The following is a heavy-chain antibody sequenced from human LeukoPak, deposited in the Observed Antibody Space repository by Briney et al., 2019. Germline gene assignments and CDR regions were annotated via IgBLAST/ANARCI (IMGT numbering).Heavy chain of an antibody. CDR2: FAGSDTTK. CDR3: TTLGYNLDS. D-gene: IGHD1-14*01. V-gene: IGHV3-48*03. Sequence: GGSLRLSRAASGFDFGAYEMNWVRQAPGQGLEWVAYFAGSDTTKYYADSVRGRFTISRDNAKNSLYLQMNSLRAEDTALYYCTTLGYNLDSWGQGTLVTVSS. CDR1: GFDFGAYE. J-gene: IGHJ4*02.